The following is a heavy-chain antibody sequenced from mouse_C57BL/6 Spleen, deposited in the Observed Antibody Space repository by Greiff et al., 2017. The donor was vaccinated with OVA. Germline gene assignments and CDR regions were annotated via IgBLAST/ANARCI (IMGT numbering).Heavy chain of an antibody. D-gene: IGHD3-2*02. Sequence: VQLQQPGAELVKPGASVKLSCKASGYTFTSYWMQWVKQRPGQGLEWIGEIDPSDSYTNYNQKFKGKATLTVDTSSSTAYMQLSSLTSEDSAVYYCARRAAQGPFDYWGQGTTLTVSS. J-gene: IGHJ2*01. CDR3: ARRAAQGPFDY. V-gene: IGHV1-50*01. CDR1: GYTFTSYW. CDR2: IDPSDSYT.